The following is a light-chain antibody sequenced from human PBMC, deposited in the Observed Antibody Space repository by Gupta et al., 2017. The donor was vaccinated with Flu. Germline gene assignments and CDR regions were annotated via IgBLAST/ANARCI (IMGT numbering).Light chain of an antibody. J-gene: IGKJ1*01. CDR2: AAS. V-gene: IGKV1-39*01. CDR1: QSISSY. CDR3: QQVYSTPRT. Sequence: DIQMTQSPSSLSASVGDRVTITCRASQSISSYLNWYQQKPGKAPKLLIYAASSLQSGVPSRFSGSGSGTYFTLTISRLQPEDFATYYWQQVYSTPRTCGQGTKVEIK.